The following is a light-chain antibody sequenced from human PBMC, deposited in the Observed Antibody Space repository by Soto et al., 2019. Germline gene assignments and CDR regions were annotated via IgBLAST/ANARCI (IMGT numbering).Light chain of an antibody. CDR1: QTITTSQ. CDR2: GAS. CDR3: QQYVGSPRT. J-gene: IGKJ1*01. V-gene: IGKV3-20*01. Sequence: EIVLTQSPGTLSLSPGERATLFCRASQTITTSQLAWYQQKPGQAPRVLIFGASNRATGIPDRFSGSGSGTDFTLTISRLEPEDFAIYYCQQYVGSPRTFGQGTTVEVK.